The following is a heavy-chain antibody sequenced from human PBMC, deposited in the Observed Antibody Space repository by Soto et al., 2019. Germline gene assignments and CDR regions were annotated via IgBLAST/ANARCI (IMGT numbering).Heavy chain of an antibody. D-gene: IGHD4-17*01. CDR1: GYTFTGYY. Sequence: ASVKVSCKASGYTFTGYYMHWVRQAPGQGLEWMGWINPNSGGTNYAQKFQGRVTMTRDTSISTAYMELSRLRSDDTAVYYCARGADYGGNSVPWFDPWGQGTLVTVSS. CDR3: ARGADYGGNSVPWFDP. V-gene: IGHV1-2*02. CDR2: INPNSGGT. J-gene: IGHJ5*02.